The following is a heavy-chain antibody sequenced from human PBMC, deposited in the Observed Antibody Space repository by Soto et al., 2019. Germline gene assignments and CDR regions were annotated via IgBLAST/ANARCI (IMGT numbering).Heavy chain of an antibody. CDR3: ARGLRYSGMDV. Sequence: GGSLRLSCAASGFTFSSYGMHWVRQAPGKGLEWVAVISYDGSNKYYADSVKGRFTISRDNSKNTLYLQMNSLRAEDTAVYYCARGLRYSGMDVWGQGTTVTVSS. CDR2: ISYDGSNK. V-gene: IGHV3-30*03. J-gene: IGHJ6*02. CDR1: GFTFSSYG.